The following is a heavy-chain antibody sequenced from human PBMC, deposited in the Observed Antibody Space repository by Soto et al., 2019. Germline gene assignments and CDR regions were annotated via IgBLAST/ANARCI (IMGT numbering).Heavy chain of an antibody. V-gene: IGHV2-5*02. D-gene: IGHD6-19*01. CDR2: IYWDDDK. Sequence: QITLKESGPTLVKPTQTLTLTCTFSGFSLSTTGMGVGWIRQPPGEALEWLALIYWDDDKRYSPPLKSRLSITRATSKNQVVLTMTNMDPVDTATYYCAQSGDSSGRQAFDIWGQGTMVTVSS. J-gene: IGHJ3*02. CDR3: AQSGDSSGRQAFDI. CDR1: GFSLSTTGMG.